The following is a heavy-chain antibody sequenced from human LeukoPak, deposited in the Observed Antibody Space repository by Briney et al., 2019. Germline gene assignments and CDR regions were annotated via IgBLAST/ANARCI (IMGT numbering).Heavy chain of an antibody. CDR3: ARDLEYCTNGVCHFDY. J-gene: IGHJ4*02. V-gene: IGHV1-18*01. D-gene: IGHD2-8*01. CDR1: GYTFSSYD. Sequence: ASVKVSCKASGYTFSSYDISWVRQAPGQGLEWMGWISGYNGDTNYAQNLQGRVTMTTDTSTSTAYMELRSLRSDDTAVYYCARDLEYCTNGVCHFDYWGQGTLVTVSS. CDR2: ISGYNGDT.